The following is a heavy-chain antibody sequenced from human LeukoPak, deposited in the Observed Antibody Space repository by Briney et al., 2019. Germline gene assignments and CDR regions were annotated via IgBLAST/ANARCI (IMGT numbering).Heavy chain of an antibody. V-gene: IGHV4-39*01. Sequence: WETLSLTCTVSGASISGDSNFFWGWIRQPPGKGLDWIGIIYYSGTTYYNPSLESRVTIFVDTSKNLFSLRLTSVTAADTAVYYCARHWSWYVDYWGQGTLVTVSS. J-gene: IGHJ4*02. CDR1: GASISGDSNFF. D-gene: IGHD6-13*01. CDR2: IYYSGTT. CDR3: ARHWSWYVDY.